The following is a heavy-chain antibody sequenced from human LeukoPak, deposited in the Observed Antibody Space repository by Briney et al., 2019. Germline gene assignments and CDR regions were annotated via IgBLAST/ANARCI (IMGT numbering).Heavy chain of an antibody. CDR1: GFTFRIYG. V-gene: IGHV3-48*04. Sequence: PGGSLRLSCAASGFTFRIYGMNWVRQAPGKGPEWVSYIAHDSTTIDYKDSVKGRFTMSRDNARTSLYLQMTSLRAEDTAMYYCARATRNGYDYWGQGTLVTVSS. J-gene: IGHJ4*02. D-gene: IGHD5-24*01. CDR2: IAHDSTTI. CDR3: ARATRNGYDY.